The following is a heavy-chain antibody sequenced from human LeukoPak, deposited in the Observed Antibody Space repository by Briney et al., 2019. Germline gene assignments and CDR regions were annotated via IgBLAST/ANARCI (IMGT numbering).Heavy chain of an antibody. J-gene: IGHJ5*02. D-gene: IGHD2-2*01. V-gene: IGHV3-30*07. CDR1: GFTFSSYA. CDR2: ISYDGSNK. Sequence: GRSLRLSCAASGFTFSSYAMHWVRQAPGKGLEWVAVISYDGSNKYYADSEKGRFTISRDNSKNTLYLQMNSLRAEDTAVYYCAKGYCSSTSYYSRFDPWGQGALVTVSS. CDR3: AKGYCSSTSYYSRFDP.